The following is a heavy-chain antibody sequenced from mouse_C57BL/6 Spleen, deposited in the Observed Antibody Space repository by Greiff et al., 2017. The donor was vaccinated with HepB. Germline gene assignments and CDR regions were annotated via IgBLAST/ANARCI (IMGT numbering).Heavy chain of an antibody. Sequence: EVQGVESGGGLVKPGGSLKLSCAASGFTFSSYAMSWVRQTPEKRLEWVATISDGGSYTYYPDNVKGRFTISRDNAKNNLYLQMSHLKSEDTAMYYCASPYGNFNWYFDVWGTGTTVTVSS. CDR3: ASPYGNFNWYFDV. CDR2: ISDGGSYT. J-gene: IGHJ1*03. V-gene: IGHV5-4*01. CDR1: GFTFSSYA. D-gene: IGHD2-1*01.